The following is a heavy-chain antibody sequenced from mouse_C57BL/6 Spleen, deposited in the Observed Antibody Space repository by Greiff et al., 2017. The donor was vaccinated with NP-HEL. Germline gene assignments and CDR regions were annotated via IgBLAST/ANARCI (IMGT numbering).Heavy chain of an antibody. Sequence: QVQLQQPGAELVRPGTSVKLSCKASGYTFTSYWMHWVKQRPGQGLEWIGVIDPSDSYTNYNQKFKGKATLTVDTSSSTAYMQLSSLTSEDSAVYYCARFYYGNYWYFDVWGTGTTVTVSS. D-gene: IGHD2-1*01. CDR3: ARFYYGNYWYFDV. V-gene: IGHV1-59*01. J-gene: IGHJ1*03. CDR1: GYTFTSYW. CDR2: IDPSDSYT.